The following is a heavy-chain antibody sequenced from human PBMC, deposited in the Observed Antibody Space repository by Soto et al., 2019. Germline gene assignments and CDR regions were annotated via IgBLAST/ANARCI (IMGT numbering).Heavy chain of an antibody. V-gene: IGHV3-7*01. CDR3: ATDLNWSGT. Sequence: GGSLRLSCAASGFTFSSYWMTWVRQAPGKGLEFLATIKPDGSDTYYVDSVKGRFTISRDNAKNSLSLQMNSLRAEDTALYYCATDLNWSGTWGQGIMVTVSS. CDR2: IKPDGSDT. D-gene: IGHD3-3*01. J-gene: IGHJ3*01. CDR1: GFTFSSYW.